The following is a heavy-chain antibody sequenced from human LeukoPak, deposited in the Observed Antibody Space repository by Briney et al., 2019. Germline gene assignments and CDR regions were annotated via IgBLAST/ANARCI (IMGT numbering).Heavy chain of an antibody. Sequence: GGSLRLSCAASGFTFSSYGMHWVRQAPGKGLEWVAVISYDGSNKYYADSVKGRFTISRDNSKNTLYLQMNSLRAEDTAVYYCAKVVPPEIVIQLWPKDYYFDYLGQGTLVTVSS. CDR2: ISYDGSNK. J-gene: IGHJ4*02. CDR3: AKVVPPEIVIQLWPKDYYFDY. D-gene: IGHD5-18*01. V-gene: IGHV3-30*18. CDR1: GFTFSSYG.